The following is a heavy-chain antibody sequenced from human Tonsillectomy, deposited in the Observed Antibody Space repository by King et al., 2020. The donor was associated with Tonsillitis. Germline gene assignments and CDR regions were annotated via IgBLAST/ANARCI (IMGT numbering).Heavy chain of an antibody. CDR3: ARDSGSTGYYYMDV. J-gene: IGHJ6*03. CDR2: ISYDGNNK. Sequence: VQPVESGGGVVQPGRSLRLSCTASGFTFSNYPMHWVRQAPGKGLEWLAVISYDGNNKYYPDSVKGRFTISRDNSKNTLFLQSNSLRLEDTAMYYCARDSGSTGYYYMDVWGKGTTVTVSS. CDR1: GFTFSNYP. D-gene: IGHD3-10*01. V-gene: IGHV3-30-3*01.